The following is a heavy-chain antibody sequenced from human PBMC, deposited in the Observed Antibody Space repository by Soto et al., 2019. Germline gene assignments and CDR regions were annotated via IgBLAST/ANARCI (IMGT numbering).Heavy chain of an antibody. CDR1: GFTVSTYN. D-gene: IGHD1-26*01. J-gene: IGHJ6*02. CDR3: ARKLSGAVQGWAYGMDV. V-gene: IGHV3-53*02. Sequence: EVHLVESGGGLMQPGGSLRLSCAASGFTVSTYNMIWVRHSPVKGLEWVSVTYSGGSTQYADSVKGRFTGSRDNSKNTLYLQMSSLRDEDTAVYYCARKLSGAVQGWAYGMDVWGRGTTVTVSS. CDR2: TYSGGST.